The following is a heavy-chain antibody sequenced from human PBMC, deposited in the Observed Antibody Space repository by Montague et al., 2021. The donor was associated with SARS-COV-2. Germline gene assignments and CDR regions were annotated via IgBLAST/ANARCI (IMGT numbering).Heavy chain of an antibody. Sequence: TLSLTCVVSGGSVSSDDYSWSWLRQSQGKELVWIGYNYQSGSSYYNPYLKSRVTISIDTSNNQFSLNLRSATAADTGLYYCATGTRMYGIDFWGQGTTVTVSS. CDR1: GGSVSSDDYS. CDR3: ATGTRMYGIDF. CDR2: NYQSGSS. J-gene: IGHJ6*02. D-gene: IGHD3-10*01. V-gene: IGHV4-30-2*06.